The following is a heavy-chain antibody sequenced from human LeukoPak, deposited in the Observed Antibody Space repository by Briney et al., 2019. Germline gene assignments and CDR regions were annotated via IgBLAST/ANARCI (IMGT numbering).Heavy chain of an antibody. Sequence: ASVKVSCKASGYTFTSYGIIWVRQAPGQGLEWMGWISAYNGNTNYAQKLQGRVTMTTDTSTSTAYMELRSLRSDDTAVYYCALYYNRDYRWFDPWGQGTLVTVSS. CDR2: ISAYNGNT. CDR1: GYTFTSYG. D-gene: IGHD1-26*01. J-gene: IGHJ5*02. CDR3: ALYYNRDYRWFDP. V-gene: IGHV1-18*01.